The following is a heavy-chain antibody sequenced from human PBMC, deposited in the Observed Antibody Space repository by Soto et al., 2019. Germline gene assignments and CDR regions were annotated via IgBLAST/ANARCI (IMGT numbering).Heavy chain of an antibody. CDR3: ARHVGYYWYFDL. CDR1: GFTVSSSY. CDR2: IYSGGNT. J-gene: IGHJ2*01. D-gene: IGHD6-13*01. Sequence: GGSLRLSCGASGFTVSSSYMGWVRQAPGKGLEWVSSIYSGGNTYYADSVRGRFTISTDNSKDTLYLQMNSLRVDDTAMYFCARHVGYYWYFDLWGRGTLGTVSS. V-gene: IGHV3-66*04.